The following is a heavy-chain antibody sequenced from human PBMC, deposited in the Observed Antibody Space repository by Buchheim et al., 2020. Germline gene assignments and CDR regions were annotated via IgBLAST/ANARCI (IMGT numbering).Heavy chain of an antibody. CDR2: IYYSGST. CDR3: ARTWLTTMSKTVVYFDY. D-gene: IGHD3-10*02. J-gene: IGHJ4*02. Sequence: QVQLQESGPGLVKPSETLSLTCTVSGGSIGLYYWSWIRQSPGKGLEWIGYIYYSGSTNYNPSLKSRVTISVATSKNQFSLALTSMTAADAAVYYCARTWLTTMSKTVVYFDYWGQGAL. CDR1: GGSIGLYY. V-gene: IGHV4-59*01.